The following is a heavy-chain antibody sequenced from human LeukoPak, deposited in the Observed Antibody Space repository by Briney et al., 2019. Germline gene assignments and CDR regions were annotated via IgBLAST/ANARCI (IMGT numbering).Heavy chain of an antibody. CDR1: GGSISSGDYY. D-gene: IGHD3-22*01. Sequence: PSETLSLTCTVSGGSISSGDYYWSWIRQPPGKGLEWIGYIYYSGSTYYNPSLKSRVTISVDTSKNQFSLKLSSVTAADTAVYYCAREGGYDSSGYYHFDYWGQGTLVTVPS. CDR2: IYYSGST. CDR3: AREGGYDSSGYYHFDY. J-gene: IGHJ4*02. V-gene: IGHV4-30-4*01.